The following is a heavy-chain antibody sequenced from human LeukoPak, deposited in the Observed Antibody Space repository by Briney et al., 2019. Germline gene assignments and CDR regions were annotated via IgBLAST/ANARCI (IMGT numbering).Heavy chain of an antibody. V-gene: IGHV3-48*04. D-gene: IGHD3-22*01. CDR3: ARDSLTMIVGRQKRGLDY. J-gene: IGHJ4*02. CDR2: ISSSSSTI. CDR1: GFTFSSYS. Sequence: GGSLRLSCAASGFTFSSYSMNWVRQAPGKGLEWVSYISSSSSTIYYADSVKGRFTISRDNAKNSLYLQMNSLRAEDTAVYYCARDSLTMIVGRQKRGLDYWGQGTLVTVSS.